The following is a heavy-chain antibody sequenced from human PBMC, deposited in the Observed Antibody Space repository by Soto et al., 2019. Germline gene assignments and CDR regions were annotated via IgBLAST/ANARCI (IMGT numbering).Heavy chain of an antibody. V-gene: IGHV1-18*01. CDR2: ISAYNGNT. D-gene: IGHD1-26*01. J-gene: IGHJ4*02. CDR3: AREVLVGATTPYFDY. Sequence: QVQLVQSGAEVKKPGASVKVSCKASGYTFTNYGITWVRQAPGQGLEWMGWISAYNGNTNYAQKFQGRVTRTTDTSTSTAYMELRSMRSDDTALYYCAREVLVGATTPYFDYWGQGTLVTVSS. CDR1: GYTFTNYG.